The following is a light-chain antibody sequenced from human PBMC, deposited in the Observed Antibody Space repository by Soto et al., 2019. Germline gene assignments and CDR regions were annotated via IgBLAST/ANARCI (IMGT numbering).Light chain of an antibody. Sequence: EIVLTQSPGTLSLSPGERASLSCRASQSVSSSYLAWYQQKPGQAPRLLIYGASSRATGTPDRFSGSGSGTDFTLTISRLEPEDFAVYYCQQYGSSPPRITFGQGTRLE. J-gene: IGKJ5*01. CDR1: QSVSSSY. CDR3: QQYGSSPPRIT. V-gene: IGKV3-20*01. CDR2: GAS.